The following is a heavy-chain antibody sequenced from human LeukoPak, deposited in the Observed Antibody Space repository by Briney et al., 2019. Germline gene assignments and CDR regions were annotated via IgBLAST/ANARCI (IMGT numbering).Heavy chain of an antibody. CDR2: INPNSGAT. CDR3: ARDQGQQLVLH. V-gene: IGHV1-2*02. J-gene: IGHJ4*02. CDR1: GYPFTGYH. D-gene: IGHD6-13*01. Sequence: GASVKVSCKASGYPFTGYHLHWVRQAPGQGPEWMGWINPNSGATNYAQEFQGRVTMTRDTSISTAYMDLSSLRSDDTAVYYCARDQGQQLVLHWGQGTLVTVSS.